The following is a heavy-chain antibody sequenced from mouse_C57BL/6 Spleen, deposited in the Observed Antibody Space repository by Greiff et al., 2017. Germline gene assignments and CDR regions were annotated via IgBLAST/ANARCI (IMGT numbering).Heavy chain of an antibody. D-gene: IGHD1-1*01. V-gene: IGHV1-54*01. J-gene: IGHJ2*01. CDR3: ARKGGYYPDY. CDR1: GYAFTNYL. Sequence: QVQLKESGAELVRPGTSVKVSCKASGYAFTNYLIEWVKQRPGQGLEWIGVINPGSGGTNYNEKFKGKATLTADKSSSTAYMQLSSLTSEDSAVYFCARKGGYYPDYWGQGTTLTVSS. CDR2: INPGSGGT.